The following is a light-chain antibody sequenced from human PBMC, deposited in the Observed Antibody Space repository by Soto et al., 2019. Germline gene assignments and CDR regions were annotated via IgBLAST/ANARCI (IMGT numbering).Light chain of an antibody. J-gene: IGKJ1*01. V-gene: IGKV1-5*01. CDR2: DAS. CDR3: QQYNSYSTWT. CDR1: QSISSW. Sequence: DIQMTQSPSTLSASVGDRVTITCRASQSISSWLAWYQQKPGKAPKLLIYDASSLESGVPSRFSGSGSGTEVTPTISSLQPDDFATYYCQQYNSYSTWTFGPGTKVEIK.